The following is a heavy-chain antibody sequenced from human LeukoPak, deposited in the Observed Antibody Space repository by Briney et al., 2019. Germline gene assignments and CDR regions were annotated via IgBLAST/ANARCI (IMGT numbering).Heavy chain of an antibody. CDR3: ANRKLWGFGVHLNFDY. CDR2: IYYSGST. Sequence: PSETLSLTCTVSGGSISSSSYYWGWIRQPPGKGLEWIGSIYYSGSTYYNPSLKSRVTISVDTSKNQFSLKLSSVTAADTAVYYCANRKLWGFGVHLNFDYWGQGTLVTVSS. CDR1: GGSISSSSYY. J-gene: IGHJ4*02. D-gene: IGHD5-18*01. V-gene: IGHV4-39*01.